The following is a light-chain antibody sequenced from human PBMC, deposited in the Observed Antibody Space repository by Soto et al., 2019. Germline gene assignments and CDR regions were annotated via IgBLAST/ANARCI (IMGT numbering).Light chain of an antibody. V-gene: IGKV2D-29*01. CDR1: QSLLHSDGKTY. J-gene: IGKJ2*01. CDR3: MQRIQLPPNT. CDR2: EVS. Sequence: DIVSTQRPLCLSWRPVQPASISCKSSQSLLHSDGKTYLYWYLQKPGQPPQLLIYEVSNRFSRVPDRFSGRGSGTDFTLRISRVEAEDVGIYYCMQRIQLPPNTFGQGTKVDIK.